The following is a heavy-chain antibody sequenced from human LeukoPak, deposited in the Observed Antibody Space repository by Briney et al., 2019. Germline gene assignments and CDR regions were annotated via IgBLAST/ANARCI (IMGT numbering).Heavy chain of an antibody. CDR2: ISSSSSYI. CDR3: ARDHSQLYRSGWQPFDY. D-gene: IGHD6-19*01. J-gene: IGHJ4*02. V-gene: IGHV3-21*01. CDR1: GFTFSSYS. Sequence: GGSLRLSCAASGFTFSSYSMNWVRQAPGKGLEWVSSISSSSSYIYYADSVKGRFTISRDNAKNSLYLQMNSLRAEDTAVYYCARDHSQLYRSGWQPFDYWGQGTLVTVSS.